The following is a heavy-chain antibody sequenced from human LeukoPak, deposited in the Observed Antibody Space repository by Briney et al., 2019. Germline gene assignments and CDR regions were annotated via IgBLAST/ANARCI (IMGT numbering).Heavy chain of an antibody. D-gene: IGHD5-18*01. V-gene: IGHV4-34*01. CDR1: GGSFSGYY. CDR3: ARGGKRGYSYGGLGY. Sequence: SETLSLTCAVSGGSFSGYYWSWIRQPPGKGLEWIGEINHSGSTNYNPSLKSRVTISVDTSKNQFSLKLSSVTAADTAVYYCARGGKRGYSYGGLGYWGQGTLVTVSS. CDR2: INHSGST. J-gene: IGHJ4*02.